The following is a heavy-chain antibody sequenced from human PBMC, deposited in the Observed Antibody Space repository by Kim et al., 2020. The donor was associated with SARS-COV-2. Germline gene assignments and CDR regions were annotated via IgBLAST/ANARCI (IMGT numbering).Heavy chain of an antibody. CDR1: GYTFTSYY. V-gene: IGHV1-46*01. D-gene: IGHD3-9*01. J-gene: IGHJ6*02. CDR3: ARDLTSVLRYFDSPVAPKYGMDV. CDR2: INPSGGST. Sequence: ASVKVSCKASGYTFTSYYMHWVRQAPGQGLEWMGIINPSGGSTSYAQKFQGRVTMTRDTSTSTVYMELSSLRSEDTAVYYCARDLTSVLRYFDSPVAPKYGMDVWGQGTTVTVSS.